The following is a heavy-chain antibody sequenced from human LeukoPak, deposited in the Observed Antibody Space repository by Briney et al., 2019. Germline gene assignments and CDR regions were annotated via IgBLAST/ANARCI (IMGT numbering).Heavy chain of an antibody. Sequence: ASVKVSCKASGYTFTGYYMHWVRQAPGQGLEWMGWINPNSGGTTYAQKFQGRVTMTRDTSITTAYMELSGLRSDDTAVYYCARDAYSIAAAGTFDYWGQGTLVTVSS. V-gene: IGHV1-2*02. CDR1: GYTFTGYY. CDR2: INPNSGGT. CDR3: ARDAYSIAAAGTFDY. D-gene: IGHD6-13*01. J-gene: IGHJ4*02.